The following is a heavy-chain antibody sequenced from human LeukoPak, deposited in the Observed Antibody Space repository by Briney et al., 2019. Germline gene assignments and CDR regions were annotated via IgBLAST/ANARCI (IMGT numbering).Heavy chain of an antibody. D-gene: IGHD3-10*02. Sequence: GGPLRLPCAASGFTFSSYEMNWVRQAPGKGLEWVSYISSSGSTIYYADSVKGRFTISRDNPKNSLYLQMNSLRAEDTAVYYCAELGITMIGGVWGKGTTVTVSS. J-gene: IGHJ6*04. V-gene: IGHV3-48*03. CDR3: AELGITMIGGV. CDR1: GFTFSSYE. CDR2: ISSSGSTI.